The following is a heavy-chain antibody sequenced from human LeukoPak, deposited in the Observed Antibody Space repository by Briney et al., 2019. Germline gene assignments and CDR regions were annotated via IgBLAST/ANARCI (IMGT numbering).Heavy chain of an antibody. CDR1: GFTFSSYE. Sequence: GGSLRLSCAASGFTFSSYEMNWVRQAPGKGLEWVSYISSSGNTKYYADSVKGRFTISRDNSRNTLYLQTSSLRAEDTALYYCAKNSGDIALREVFDYWGQGTLVTVSS. CDR2: ISSSGNTK. V-gene: IGHV3-48*03. CDR3: AKNSGDIALREVFDY. D-gene: IGHD1-26*01. J-gene: IGHJ4*02.